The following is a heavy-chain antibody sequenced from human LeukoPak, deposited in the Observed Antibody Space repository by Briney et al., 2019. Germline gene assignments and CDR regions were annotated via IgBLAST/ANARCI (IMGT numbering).Heavy chain of an antibody. D-gene: IGHD6-6*01. J-gene: IGHJ5*02. V-gene: IGHV4-59*01. CDR2: IYYSGST. CDR1: GGSISTYY. Sequence: SETLSLTCTVSGGSISTYYWSWIRQSPGKGLECIGYIYYSGSTNYNPSLKSRVTISVDTSKNQFSLKLSSVTAADTAVYYCARGSSSSTWFDPWGQGTLVTVSS. CDR3: ARGSSSSTWFDP.